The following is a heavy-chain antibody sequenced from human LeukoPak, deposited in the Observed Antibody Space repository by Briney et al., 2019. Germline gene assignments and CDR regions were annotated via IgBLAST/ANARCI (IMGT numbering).Heavy chain of an antibody. Sequence: SQTLSLTCTVSGGSISSGGYYWSWIRQHPGKGLEWIGYIYYSGSTYYNPSLKSRVTISVDTSKNQFSLKLSSVTAADTAVYYCARGNYVVSSYSDYWGQGTLVTVSS. D-gene: IGHD1-7*01. CDR2: IYYSGST. CDR3: ARGNYVVSSYSDY. CDR1: GGSISSGGYY. V-gene: IGHV4-31*03. J-gene: IGHJ4*02.